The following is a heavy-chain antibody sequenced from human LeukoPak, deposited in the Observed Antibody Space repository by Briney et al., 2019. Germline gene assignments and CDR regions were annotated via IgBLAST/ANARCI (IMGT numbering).Heavy chain of an antibody. CDR3: AREPHYYGSGSGDY. D-gene: IGHD3-10*01. V-gene: IGHV1-2*02. CDR2: INPNSGGT. Sequence: ASVKVSCKASGYTFTGYYMHWVRQAPGQGLEWMGWINPNSGGTNYAQKFQGRVTMTRDPSISTAYMELSRLRSDGTAVCYCAREPHYYGSGSGDYWGQGTLVTVSS. CDR1: GYTFTGYY. J-gene: IGHJ4*02.